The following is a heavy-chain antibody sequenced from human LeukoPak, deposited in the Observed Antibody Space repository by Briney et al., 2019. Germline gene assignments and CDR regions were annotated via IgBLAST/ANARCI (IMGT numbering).Heavy chain of an antibody. V-gene: IGHV3-23*01. CDR2: ISGSGART. Sequence: GGSLRLSCTASGFTFSNYAMNWVRQAPGKGLEWVSGISGSGARTYFAVSVKGRFTISRDNFRNTQYLQMNILRAEDTAVYYCAKGTVTLAGDDAFDVWGQGTMVTVSS. CDR3: AKGTVTLAGDDAFDV. CDR1: GFTFSNYA. D-gene: IGHD6-19*01. J-gene: IGHJ3*01.